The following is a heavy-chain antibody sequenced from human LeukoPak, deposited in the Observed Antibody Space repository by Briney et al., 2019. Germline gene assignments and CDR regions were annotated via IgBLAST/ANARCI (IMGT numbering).Heavy chain of an antibody. CDR1: GGSFSGYY. V-gene: IGHV4-34*01. Sequence: SETLSLTCAVYGGSFSGYYWSWIRQPPGKGLEWIGEINHSGSTNYNPSLKRRVTISVDTSKNQFSLKLSSVTAADTAVYYCARSHDYGDYLDYWGQGTLVTVSS. D-gene: IGHD4-17*01. CDR2: INHSGST. CDR3: ARSHDYGDYLDY. J-gene: IGHJ4*02.